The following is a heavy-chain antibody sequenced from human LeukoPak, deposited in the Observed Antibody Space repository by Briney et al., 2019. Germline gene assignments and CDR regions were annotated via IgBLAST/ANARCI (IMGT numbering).Heavy chain of an antibody. Sequence: PGGSLRLSCAASGFSFSSSGMNWVRQAPGKGLVWVSRMNNDGSSTIYADSVKGRFTISRDNAKNTLYLQMNSLRAEDTAVYYCARADGSGWLTYWGQGTLVTVSS. CDR2: MNNDGSST. D-gene: IGHD6-19*01. CDR3: ARADGSGWLTY. J-gene: IGHJ4*02. CDR1: GFSFSSSG. V-gene: IGHV3-74*01.